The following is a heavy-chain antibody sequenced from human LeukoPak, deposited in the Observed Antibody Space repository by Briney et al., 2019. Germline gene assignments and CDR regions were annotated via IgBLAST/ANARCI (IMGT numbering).Heavy chain of an antibody. CDR2: ISSSSSYI. D-gene: IGHD3-3*01. CDR3: ARGEITIFGVVITVFDY. V-gene: IGHV3-21*01. CDR1: GFTFSSYS. Sequence: GGSPRLSCAASGFTFSSYSMNWVRQAPGKGLEWVSSISSSSSYIYYADSVKGRFTISRDNAKNSLYLQMNSLRAEDTAVYYCARGEITIFGVVITVFDYWGQGTLVTVSS. J-gene: IGHJ4*02.